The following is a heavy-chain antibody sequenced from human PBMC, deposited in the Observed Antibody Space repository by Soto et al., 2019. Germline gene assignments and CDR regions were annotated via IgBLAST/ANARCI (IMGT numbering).Heavy chain of an antibody. J-gene: IGHJ5*02. V-gene: IGHV1-69*13. D-gene: IGHD2-15*01. Sequence: SVKVSCKASEGTFSSYAISWVRQAPGQGLEWMGGIIPLYGTTNYAQKFQDRVTITADESTSTAYMELSSLRSQDTAVYYCARDLGGCSAGSCRYNWFDPWGQGTLVTVAS. CDR2: IIPLYGTT. CDR1: EGTFSSYA. CDR3: ARDLGGCSAGSCRYNWFDP.